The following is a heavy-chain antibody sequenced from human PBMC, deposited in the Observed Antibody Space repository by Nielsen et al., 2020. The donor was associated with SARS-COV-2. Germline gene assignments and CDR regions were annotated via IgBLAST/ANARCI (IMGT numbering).Heavy chain of an antibody. CDR1: GLTVSKNY. D-gene: IGHD2-21*01. V-gene: IGHV3-53*01. CDR2: IYSGGST. J-gene: IGHJ3*02. Sequence: GGSLRLSCAASGLTVSKNYMSWVRQAPGKGLEWVSVIYSGGSTYYADSVKGRFTISRDNSKNTVYFQMNSLRVEDTAVYYCARGAPIAVDAFDIWGQGTMVSVSS. CDR3: ARGAPIAVDAFDI.